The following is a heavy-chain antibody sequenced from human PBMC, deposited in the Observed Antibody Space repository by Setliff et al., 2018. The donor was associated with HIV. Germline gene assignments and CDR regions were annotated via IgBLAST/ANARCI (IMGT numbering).Heavy chain of an antibody. CDR3: ARGLGGSVGSTDWSYPSYYMDV. CDR1: GGSFTGYY. Sequence: KSSETLSLTCAVSGGSFTGYYWSWIRQTPGKGLEWIAEISHSGNTNYNPSLKSRVTISVDTSKNQFSLKLTSVTAGDRGIYYCARGLGGSVGSTDWSYPSYYMDVWGRGTTVTVSS. CDR2: ISHSGNT. V-gene: IGHV4-34*01. J-gene: IGHJ6*03. D-gene: IGHD3-16*01.